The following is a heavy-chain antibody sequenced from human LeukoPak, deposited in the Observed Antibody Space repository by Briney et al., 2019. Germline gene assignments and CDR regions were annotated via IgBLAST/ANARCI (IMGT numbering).Heavy chain of an antibody. CDR3: AKGTGGRYYDFWSGQNWFDP. J-gene: IGHJ5*02. CDR1: GFTFSSYA. V-gene: IGHV3-23*01. Sequence: GGSLRLSCAASGFTFSSYAMSWVRQAPGKGLEWVSAISGSGGSTYYADSVKGRFTISRDNSKNTLYLQMNSLRAEDTAVYYCAKGTGGRYYDFWSGQNWFDPWGQGTLVTVSS. D-gene: IGHD3-3*01. CDR2: ISGSGGST.